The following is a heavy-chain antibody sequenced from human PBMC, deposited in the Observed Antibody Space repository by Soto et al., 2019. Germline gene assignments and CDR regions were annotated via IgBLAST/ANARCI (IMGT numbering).Heavy chain of an antibody. CDR3: ARRQNSAWDDYFYGLDV. J-gene: IGHJ6*02. CDR1: GNTFSAYV. CDR2: IIPIFAKA. D-gene: IGHD1-26*01. V-gene: IGHV1-69*01. Sequence: QVQLVQSGAEVKKPGSSVKVSCRVSGNTFSAYVINWERQAPGQGLEWMGDIIPIFAKANYAQKFQGRVTITGDESTRTNYMELSSLRSDDTAVYFCARRQNSAWDDYFYGLDVWGPGTTVTVSS.